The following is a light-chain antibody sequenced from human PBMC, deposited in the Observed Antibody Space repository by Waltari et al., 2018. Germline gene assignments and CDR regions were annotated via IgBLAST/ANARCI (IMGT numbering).Light chain of an antibody. CDR2: KTS. CDR1: QSIGGW. Sequence: DIRMTQSPPTLSASVGDRVTITCRASQSIGGWLAWYQQKPGKAPNFLIYKTSNLQSGVPSRVSGSGSGTDFTLTISSLQPDDSATYYCQQYKISPYTFGQGTKLEIK. J-gene: IGKJ2*01. V-gene: IGKV1-5*03. CDR3: QQYKISPYT.